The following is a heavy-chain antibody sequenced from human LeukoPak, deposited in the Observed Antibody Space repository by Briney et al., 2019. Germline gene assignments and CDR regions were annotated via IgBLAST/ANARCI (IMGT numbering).Heavy chain of an antibody. Sequence: PSETLSLTCTVSGASITSADYYWGWIRQPPGKGLEWIGTVLFTGDTYYTPSLKSRVTISVDTSKNQFSLKLSSVTAADTAVYYCARHTEQQLLWFDPWGQGTLVTVSS. D-gene: IGHD6-13*01. V-gene: IGHV4-39*01. CDR3: ARHTEQQLLWFDP. CDR2: VLFTGDT. CDR1: GASITSADYY. J-gene: IGHJ5*02.